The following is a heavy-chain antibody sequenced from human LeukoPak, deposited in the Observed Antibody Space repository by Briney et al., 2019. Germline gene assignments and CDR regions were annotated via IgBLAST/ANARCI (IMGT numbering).Heavy chain of an antibody. CDR3: AKDRIDSGSYYYIDD. V-gene: IGHV3-23*01. J-gene: IGHJ4*02. D-gene: IGHD3-10*01. CDR1: GFTFSSHA. Sequence: GGSLRLSCAASGFTFSSHAMSWVRQAPGKGLEWVSGISGSAGYTYYAVSVKGRFTISRDNSRNTLLLQMNSLRVEDTAVYYCAKDRIDSGSYYYIDDWGQGTLVTVSS. CDR2: ISGSAGYT.